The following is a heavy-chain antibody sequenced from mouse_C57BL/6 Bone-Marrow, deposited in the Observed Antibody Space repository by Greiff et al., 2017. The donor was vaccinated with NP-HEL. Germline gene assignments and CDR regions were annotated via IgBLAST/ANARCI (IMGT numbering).Heavy chain of an antibody. CDR3: ASGGYYYGSLCVDY. D-gene: IGHD1-1*01. J-gene: IGHJ2*01. V-gene: IGHV5-4*01. Sequence: EVQVVESGGGLVKPGGSLKLSCAASGFTFSSYAMSWVRQTPEKGLEWVATIRAGGSYTYYPDNVKGRFTISRDNAKHNLYLQMSHLKYEDTAMYYGASGGYYYGSLCVDYWGQGTTLTVSS. CDR1: GFTFSSYA. CDR2: IRAGGSYT.